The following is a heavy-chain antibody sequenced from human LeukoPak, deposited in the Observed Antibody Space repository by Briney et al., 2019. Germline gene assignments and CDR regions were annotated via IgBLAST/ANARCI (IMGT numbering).Heavy chain of an antibody. CDR1: GGSISSYY. D-gene: IGHD3-10*01. J-gene: IGHJ5*02. Sequence: SETLSLTCTVSGGSISSYYWSWIRQPPGKGLGWIGHIYYSGSTNYNPSLKSRVTISVDTSKNQFSLKLSSVTAADTAVYYCARGDLWFGELSRFDPWGQGTLVTVSS. CDR3: ARGDLWFGELSRFDP. V-gene: IGHV4-59*01. CDR2: IYYSGST.